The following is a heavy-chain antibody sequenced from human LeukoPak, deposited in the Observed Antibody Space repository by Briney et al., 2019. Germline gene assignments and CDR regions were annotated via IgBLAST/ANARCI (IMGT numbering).Heavy chain of an antibody. D-gene: IGHD2-2*02. CDR1: GFTFSSYA. V-gene: IGHV3-23*01. CDR3: AKEGCTSAACYTIY. CDR2: ISGSGGST. J-gene: IGHJ4*02. Sequence: PGGSLRLSCAASGFTFSSYAMDWVRQAPGKGLEWVSAISGSGGSTLYAGSVKGRFTISRDNSKDTLYLQMNSLRAEDTAVYYCAKEGCTSAACYTIYWGQGILVTVSS.